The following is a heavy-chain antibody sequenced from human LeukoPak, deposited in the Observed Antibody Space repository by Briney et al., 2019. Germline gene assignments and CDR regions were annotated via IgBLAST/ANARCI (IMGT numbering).Heavy chain of an antibody. CDR2: INHSGST. V-gene: IGHV4-34*01. J-gene: IGHJ6*03. CDR1: GGSFSGYY. CDR3: ARAGHYYYYYYMDV. Sequence: KPSETLSLTCAVYGGSFSGYYWSWIRQPPGKGLEWIGEINHSGSTNYNPSLKSRVTISVDTSKNQFSLKLSSVTAADTAVYYCARAGHYYYYYYMDVWGRRTTVTVSS.